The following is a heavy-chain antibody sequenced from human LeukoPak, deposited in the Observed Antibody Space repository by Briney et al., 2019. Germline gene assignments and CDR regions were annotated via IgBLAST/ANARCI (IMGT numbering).Heavy chain of an antibody. CDR3: ARGGYNSGWFNDH. D-gene: IGHD6-19*01. Sequence: GGSLRLSCAVSGFSVRTHYMSWVRQAPAKGLEWVSVIYNDGSTYYSDSVKGRFAISIDNSKNALYLQMNSLRVDDTAVYYCARGGYNSGWFNDHWGQGTLVTVSS. J-gene: IGHJ4*02. V-gene: IGHV3-53*01. CDR2: IYNDGST. CDR1: GFSVRTHY.